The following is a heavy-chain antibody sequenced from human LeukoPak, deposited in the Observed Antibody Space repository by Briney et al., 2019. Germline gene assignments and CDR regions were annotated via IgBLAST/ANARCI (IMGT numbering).Heavy chain of an antibody. Sequence: GGSLRLSCAASGFTFSSYAMSWVRQAPGKGLEWVSTISGNDATTYFAASVKGRFTFSRDNSKSTLVLQMNSLRAEDTAVYYCEKASETSGGSCYQSIGSWGQGILVTVSS. CDR3: EKASETSGGSCYQSIGS. D-gene: IGHD2-15*01. CDR1: GFTFSSYA. J-gene: IGHJ5*02. V-gene: IGHV3-23*01. CDR2: ISGNDATT.